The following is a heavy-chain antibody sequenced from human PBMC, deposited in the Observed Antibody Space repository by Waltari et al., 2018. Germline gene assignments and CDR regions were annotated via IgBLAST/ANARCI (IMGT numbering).Heavy chain of an antibody. CDR2: IYYSGST. J-gene: IGHJ5*02. Sequence: QLQLQESGPGLVKPSETLSLTCTVSGGSISSSSYYWGWIRQPPGKGLEWIGSIYYSGSTYYNPSLKSRVTISVDTSKNQFSLKLSSVTAADTAVDYCARRSRITMVQGVISGWFDPWGQGTLVTVSS. V-gene: IGHV4-39*07. CDR3: ARRSRITMVQGVISGWFDP. D-gene: IGHD3-10*01. CDR1: GGSISSSSYY.